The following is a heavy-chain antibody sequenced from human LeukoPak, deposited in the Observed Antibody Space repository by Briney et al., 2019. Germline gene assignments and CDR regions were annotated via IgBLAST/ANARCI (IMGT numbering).Heavy chain of an antibody. CDR1: GDSINSGNSH. CDR2: VYDSWNN. CDR3: ASYFVGNGGRGY. J-gene: IGHJ4*02. V-gene: IGHV4-30-4*01. Sequence: SETLPLTCTVSGDSINSGNSHWTWIRQPPGKGLEWLGSVYDSWNNYYNPSLESRITMSVDTSKNQYSLELSSVIAADTAVYYCASYFVGNGGRGYWGQGALVTVSS. D-gene: IGHD3-10*02.